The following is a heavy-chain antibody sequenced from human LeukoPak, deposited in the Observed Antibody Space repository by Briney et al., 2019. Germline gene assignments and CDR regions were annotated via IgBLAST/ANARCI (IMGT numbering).Heavy chain of an antibody. CDR2: INHSGST. CDR1: GGSFSGYY. J-gene: IGHJ4*02. CDR3: ARGMGIAARGPVNDY. Sequence: SETLSLTCAVYGGSFSGYYWSWIRQPPGKGLEWIGEINHSGSTNYNPSLKSRVTISVDTSKNQFSLKLSSVTAADTAVYYCARGMGIAARGPVNDYWGQGTLVTVSS. V-gene: IGHV4-34*01. D-gene: IGHD6-6*01.